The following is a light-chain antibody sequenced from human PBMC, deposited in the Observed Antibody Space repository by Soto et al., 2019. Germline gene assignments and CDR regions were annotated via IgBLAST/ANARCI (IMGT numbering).Light chain of an antibody. Sequence: QSVLTQAPSASGTPGQRVTISCSGSSSNIGSNNVNWYQQVPGTAPKFLIYSNNQRPSGVPDRFSGSKSGTSASLAISGLQSEDEADYYCIAWDDSLNGMIFGGGTKLTVL. CDR1: SSNIGSNN. CDR2: SNN. CDR3: IAWDDSLNGMI. V-gene: IGLV1-44*01. J-gene: IGLJ2*01.